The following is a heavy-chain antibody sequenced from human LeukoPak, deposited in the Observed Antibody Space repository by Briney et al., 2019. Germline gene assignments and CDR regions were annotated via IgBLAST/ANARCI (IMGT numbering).Heavy chain of an antibody. CDR1: GFTFSSYA. V-gene: IGHV3-30*04. Sequence: PGGSLRLSCAASGFTFSSYAMHWVRQAPGKGLEWVAVISYAGSSKDYADSVKGRFTISRDKSKNTLFLQMNSLRAEDTAVYYCAKGGYDYAEYVDYWGQGTLVTVSS. CDR2: ISYAGSSK. J-gene: IGHJ4*02. CDR3: AKGGYDYAEYVDY. D-gene: IGHD3-16*01.